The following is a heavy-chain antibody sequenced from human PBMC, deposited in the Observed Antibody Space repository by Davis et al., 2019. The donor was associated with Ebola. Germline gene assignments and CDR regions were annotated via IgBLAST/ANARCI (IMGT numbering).Heavy chain of an antibody. V-gene: IGHV3-9*01. CDR3: AKGTGYSYGHFDY. D-gene: IGHD5-18*01. J-gene: IGHJ4*02. CDR1: GFTFDDYA. CDR2: ISWNSGSI. Sequence: SLKISCAASGFTFDDYAMHWVRQAPGKGLEWVSGISWNSGSIGYADSVKGRFTISRDNAKNSLYLQMNSLRAEDTALYYCAKGTGYSYGHFDYWGQGTLVTVSS.